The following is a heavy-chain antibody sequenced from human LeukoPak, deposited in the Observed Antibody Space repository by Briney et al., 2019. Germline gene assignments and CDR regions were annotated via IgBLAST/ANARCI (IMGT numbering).Heavy chain of an antibody. J-gene: IGHJ4*02. CDR2: IIPIFGTA. D-gene: IGHD3-22*01. CDR1: GGTFSSYA. V-gene: IGHV1-69*13. Sequence: SVKVSCKASGGTFSSYAISWVRQAPGQGLEWMGGIIPIFGTANYAKKFQARVTITADESTSTASMELSSLRSEDTAVYYCARSPNYDSSGYYHYYFDYWGQGTLVTVSS. CDR3: ARSPNYDSSGYYHYYFDY.